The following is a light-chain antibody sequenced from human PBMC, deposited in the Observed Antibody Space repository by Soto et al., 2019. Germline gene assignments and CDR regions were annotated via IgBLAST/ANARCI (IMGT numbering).Light chain of an antibody. CDR3: QQLNSYPYT. V-gene: IGKV1-9*01. CDR2: AAS. Sequence: DIQLTQSPSFLSASVEDRVTITCRASQGISSYLAWYQQKPGKAPKLLIYAASTLQSGVPSRFSGSGSGTEFTLTISSLQPEDFATYYCQQLNSYPYTFGQGTNLEIK. CDR1: QGISSY. J-gene: IGKJ2*01.